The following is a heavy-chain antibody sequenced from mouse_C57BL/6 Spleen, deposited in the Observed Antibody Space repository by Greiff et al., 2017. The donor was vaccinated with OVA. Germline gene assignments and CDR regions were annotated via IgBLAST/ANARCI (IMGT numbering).Heavy chain of an antibody. CDR2: IDPNSGGT. CDR3: ARESDGYSLYFDY. Sequence: VQLQESGAELVKPGASVKLSCKASGYTFTSYWMHWVKQRPGRGLEWIGRIDPNSGGTKYNEKFKSKATLTVDKPSSTAYMQLSSLTSEDSAVYYCARESDGYSLYFDYWGQGTTLTVSS. D-gene: IGHD2-3*01. J-gene: IGHJ2*01. CDR1: GYTFTSYW. V-gene: IGHV1-72*01.